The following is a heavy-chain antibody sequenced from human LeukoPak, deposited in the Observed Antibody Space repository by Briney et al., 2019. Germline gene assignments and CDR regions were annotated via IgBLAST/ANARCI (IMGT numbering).Heavy chain of an antibody. Sequence: SVKVSCKASGGTFSSYAISWVRQAPGQELEWMGGIIPIFGTANYAQKFQGRVTITADESTSTAYMELSSLRSEDTAVYYCARDYRIAAAGIKYDGMDVWGQGTTVTVSS. D-gene: IGHD6-13*01. CDR3: ARDYRIAAAGIKYDGMDV. CDR1: GGTFSSYA. CDR2: IIPIFGTA. V-gene: IGHV1-69*13. J-gene: IGHJ6*02.